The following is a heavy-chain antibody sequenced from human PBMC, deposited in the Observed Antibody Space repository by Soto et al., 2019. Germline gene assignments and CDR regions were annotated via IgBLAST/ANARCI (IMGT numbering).Heavy chain of an antibody. CDR2: ISWDGGTT. Sequence: GGSLRLSCAASGFTFNDYTMHWVRQVPGQGLEWVSLISWDGGTTYYADSVKGRFTLSRDNSKNALYLQMNSLRTEDTALYYCAKGIGSYYALFYAMDVWGQGTTVTVSS. J-gene: IGHJ6*02. CDR3: AKGIGSYYALFYAMDV. D-gene: IGHD1-26*01. V-gene: IGHV3-43*01. CDR1: GFTFNDYT.